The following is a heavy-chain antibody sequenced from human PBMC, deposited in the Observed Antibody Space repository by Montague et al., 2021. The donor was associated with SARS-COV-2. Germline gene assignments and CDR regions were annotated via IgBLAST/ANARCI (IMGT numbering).Heavy chain of an antibody. V-gene: IGHV4-4*07. Sequence: SETLSLTCSVSGESISGFFWNWIWQPAGKGLERMGRMDVSWGTDYNSSPGSRVTMSVDTSKNQFSLKVNSVAAADTAMYYCAGGVVAAPPVVDYWGRGTLVTVSS. CDR3: AGGVVAAPPVVDY. CDR2: MDVSWGT. D-gene: IGHD2-15*01. CDR1: GESISGFF. J-gene: IGHJ4*02.